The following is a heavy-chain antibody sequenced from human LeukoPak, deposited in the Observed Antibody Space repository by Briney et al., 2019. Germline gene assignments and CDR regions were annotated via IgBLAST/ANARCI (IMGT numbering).Heavy chain of an antibody. J-gene: IGHJ5*02. CDR2: IYYSGST. CDR1: GGSISSSSYY. CDR3: ARTFMYYDYVWGSYRFNWFDP. D-gene: IGHD3-16*02. V-gene: IGHV4-39*01. Sequence: SETLSLTCTVSGGSISSSSYYWGWIRQPPGKGLEWIGCIYYSGSTYYNPSLKSRVTISVDTSKNQFSLKLSSVAAADTAVYYCARTFMYYDYVWGSYRFNWFDPWGQGTLVTVSA.